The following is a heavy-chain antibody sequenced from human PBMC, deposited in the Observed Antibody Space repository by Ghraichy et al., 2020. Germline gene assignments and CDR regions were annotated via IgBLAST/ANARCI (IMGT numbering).Heavy chain of an antibody. J-gene: IGHJ4*02. CDR3: ARVGLYCSSTSCWDY. D-gene: IGHD2-2*01. CDR1: GGSISSGGYY. Sequence: SETLSLTCTVSGGSISSGGYYWSWIRQHPGKGLEWIGYIYYSGSTYYNPSLKSRVTISVDTSKNQFSLKLSSVTAADTAVYYCARVGLYCSSTSCWDYWGQGTLVTVSS. CDR2: IYYSGST. V-gene: IGHV4-31*03.